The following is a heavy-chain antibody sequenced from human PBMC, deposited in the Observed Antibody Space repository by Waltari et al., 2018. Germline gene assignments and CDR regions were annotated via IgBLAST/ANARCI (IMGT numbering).Heavy chain of an antibody. J-gene: IGHJ4*02. CDR2: INTNTGNP. CDR3: ARGDAGGITPDLYYFDY. V-gene: IGHV7-4-1*02. Sequence: QVQLVQSGSELKKPGASVKVSCKASGYTFTSYAMNWVRQAPGQGLEWMGWINTNTGNPTYAKGLTGRFVFSLDTSVSTAYLQISSLKAEDTAVYYCARGDAGGITPDLYYFDYWGQGTLVTVSS. CDR1: GYTFTSYA. D-gene: IGHD1-20*01.